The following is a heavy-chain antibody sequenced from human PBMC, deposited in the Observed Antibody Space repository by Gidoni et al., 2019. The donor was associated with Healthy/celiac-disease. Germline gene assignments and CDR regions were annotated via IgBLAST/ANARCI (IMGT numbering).Heavy chain of an antibody. CDR3: AREKTGTTVLLFDY. Sequence: QVQLVQSGAEVKKPGASVKVSCKASGYTFTSYAMHWVRQAPGQRLEWMGWINAGNGNTKYSQKFQGRVTITRDTSASTAYMELSSLRSEDTAVYYCAREKTGTTVLLFDYWGQGTLVTVSS. V-gene: IGHV1-3*01. CDR1: GYTFTSYA. CDR2: INAGNGNT. D-gene: IGHD1-7*01. J-gene: IGHJ4*02.